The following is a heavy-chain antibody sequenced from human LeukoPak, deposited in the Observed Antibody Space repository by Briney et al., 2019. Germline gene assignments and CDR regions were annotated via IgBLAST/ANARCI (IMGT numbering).Heavy chain of an antibody. D-gene: IGHD1-26*01. CDR2: IYSGGRT. Sequence: GSLILSCAVSGFTVSNNYMNWVRQAPGKGLEWVSIIYSGGRTYYADSAKGRFTISRDIFKNTVYLQMNSLRAEDTAVYYCAREGATTAFDYWGQGTLVTVSS. CDR1: GFTVSNNY. J-gene: IGHJ4*02. CDR3: AREGATTAFDY. V-gene: IGHV3-53*01.